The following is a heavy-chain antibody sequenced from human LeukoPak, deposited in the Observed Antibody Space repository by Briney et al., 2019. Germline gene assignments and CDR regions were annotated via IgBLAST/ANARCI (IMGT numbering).Heavy chain of an antibody. Sequence: SETLSHTCIVSGGSISSYYWNWIRQSAGKGLEWIGRIYIGGSTSYNPSLKSRVTMSVDMSKIQFSLNLTSVTAADTAMYYCARGPRMVAMNGYAFDIWGPGTTVIVSS. D-gene: IGHD2-2*01. J-gene: IGHJ3*02. V-gene: IGHV4-4*07. CDR2: IYIGGST. CDR3: ARGPRMVAMNGYAFDI. CDR1: GGSISSYY.